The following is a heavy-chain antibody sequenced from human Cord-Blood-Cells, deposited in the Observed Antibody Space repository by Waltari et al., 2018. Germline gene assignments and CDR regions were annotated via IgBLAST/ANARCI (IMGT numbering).Heavy chain of an antibody. CDR3: ARARGSSSYYFDY. CDR2: IYHSGST. V-gene: IGHV4-38-2*01. D-gene: IGHD6-6*01. CDR1: GYSISSGYY. J-gene: IGHJ4*02. Sequence: QVQLQESGPGLVKPSETLSLTCAVSGYSISSGYYWGWIRQPPGKGLEWIGSIYHSGSTYSNPSLKSRVTISVDTSKNQFSLKLSSVTAADTAVYYCARARGSSSYYFDYWGQGTLVTVSS.